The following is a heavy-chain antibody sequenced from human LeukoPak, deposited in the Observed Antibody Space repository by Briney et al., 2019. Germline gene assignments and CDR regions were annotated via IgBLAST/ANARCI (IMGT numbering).Heavy chain of an antibody. CDR2: ISSSSSYI. Sequence: PGGSLRLSCAASGFTFSSYSMNWVRQAPGKGLEWVSSISSSSSYIYYADSVKGRFTISRDNAKNSLYLQMNSLRAEDTAVYYCAKEVLQLWLRHWFDPWGQGTLVTVSS. V-gene: IGHV3-21*01. D-gene: IGHD5-18*01. J-gene: IGHJ5*02. CDR3: AKEVLQLWLRHWFDP. CDR1: GFTFSSYS.